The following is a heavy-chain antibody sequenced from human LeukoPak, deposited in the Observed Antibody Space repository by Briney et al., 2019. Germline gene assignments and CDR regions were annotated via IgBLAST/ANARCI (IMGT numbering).Heavy chain of an antibody. D-gene: IGHD1-26*01. CDR2: ISGSGGST. J-gene: IGHJ4*02. Sequence: GGSLRLSCAASGFTFSSYAMSWVRQAPGKGLEWVSAISGSGGSTYYADSVKGRFTISRDNSKNTLYLQMNSLRAEDTAVYYCVRESVDSGSHRWGQGTLVTVSS. CDR1: GFTFSSYA. V-gene: IGHV3-23*01. CDR3: VRESVDSGSHR.